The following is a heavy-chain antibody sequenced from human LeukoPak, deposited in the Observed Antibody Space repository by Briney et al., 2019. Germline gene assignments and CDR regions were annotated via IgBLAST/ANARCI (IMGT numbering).Heavy chain of an antibody. CDR1: GGSLSNNNYY. D-gene: IGHD1-1*01. V-gene: IGHV4-39*01. Sequence: PSETLSLTCTVSGGSLSNNNYYWAWIRQPPGKGLECIGSIYYSGSTYYHPSLKSRVTISVDTSKNQFSLRLSSVTAADTAVYYCATWRTAKTGFDYWGQGTLVTVSS. CDR3: ATWRTAKTGFDY. CDR2: IYYSGST. J-gene: IGHJ4*02.